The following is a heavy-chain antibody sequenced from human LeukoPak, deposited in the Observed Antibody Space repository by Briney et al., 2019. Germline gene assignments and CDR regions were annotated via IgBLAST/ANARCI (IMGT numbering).Heavy chain of an antibody. Sequence: SETLSLTCTVSGGSISSYYWSWIRQPAGKGLESIGHISTSGSTNYNPSLKSRVTMSVDTSKNQFSLKLSSVTAADTAVYYCARERSGTSRFDPWGQGTLVTVSS. CDR3: ARERSGTSRFDP. J-gene: IGHJ5*02. CDR1: GGSISSYY. CDR2: ISTSGST. D-gene: IGHD1-26*01. V-gene: IGHV4-4*07.